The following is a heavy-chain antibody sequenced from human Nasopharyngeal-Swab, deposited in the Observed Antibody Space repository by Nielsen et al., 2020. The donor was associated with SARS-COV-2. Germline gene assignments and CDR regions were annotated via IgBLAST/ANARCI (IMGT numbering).Heavy chain of an antibody. CDR1: GFTFSSYS. J-gene: IGHJ4*02. CDR3: ARAGGGLRYFDWLLYPPGFDY. CDR2: ISSSSSYI. D-gene: IGHD3-9*01. Sequence: GESLKISCAASGFTFSSYSMNWVRQAPGKGLEWVSSISSSSSYIYYADSVKGRFTISRDNAKNSLYLQMNSLRAEDTAVYYCARAGGGLRYFDWLLYPPGFDYWGQGTLVTVSS. V-gene: IGHV3-21*01.